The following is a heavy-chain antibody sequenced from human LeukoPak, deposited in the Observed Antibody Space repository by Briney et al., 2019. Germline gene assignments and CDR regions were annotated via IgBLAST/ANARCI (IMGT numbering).Heavy chain of an antibody. CDR1: GGSISSSNW. CDR2: IYHSGST. J-gene: IGHJ6*03. Sequence: SETLSLTCAVSGGSISSSNWWSWVRPPPGKGLEWIGEIYHSGSTNYNPSLKSRVTISVDKSKNQFSLKLSSVTAADTAVYYCARIWFGELYSAHYYYYMDVWGKGTTVTVSS. V-gene: IGHV4-4*02. D-gene: IGHD3-10*01. CDR3: ARIWFGELYSAHYYYYMDV.